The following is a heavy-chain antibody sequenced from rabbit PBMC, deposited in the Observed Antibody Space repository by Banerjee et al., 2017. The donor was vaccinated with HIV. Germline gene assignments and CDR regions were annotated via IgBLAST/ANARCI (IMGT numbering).Heavy chain of an antibody. Sequence: QSLEESGGDLVKPGASLTLTCTASGFSFSSSYYMCWVRQAPGKGLEWIACIYAGSSGSTYYASWAKGRFTISKTSSTTVTLQMTSLTAADTATYFCARWDTLYGTTSFALDLWGPGTLVTVS. D-gene: IGHD7-1*01. J-gene: IGHJ4*01. V-gene: IGHV1S40*01. CDR2: IYAGSSGST. CDR3: ARWDTLYGTTSFALDL. CDR1: GFSFSSSYY.